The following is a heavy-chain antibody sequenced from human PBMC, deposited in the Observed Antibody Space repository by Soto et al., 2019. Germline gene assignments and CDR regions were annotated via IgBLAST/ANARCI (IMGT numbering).Heavy chain of an antibody. CDR3: AGDPRLPYYYGMDV. Sequence: GSLRVSCSACGVTFRSYEMNWVRHAPGKGLEWVSYISSSGSTIYYADSVKGRFTISRDNAKNSLYLQMKSLRAEDTAVYYCAGDPRLPYYYGMDVWGQGTTVTVS. CDR2: ISSSGSTI. J-gene: IGHJ6*02. V-gene: IGHV3-48*03. D-gene: IGHD4-17*01. CDR1: GVTFRSYE.